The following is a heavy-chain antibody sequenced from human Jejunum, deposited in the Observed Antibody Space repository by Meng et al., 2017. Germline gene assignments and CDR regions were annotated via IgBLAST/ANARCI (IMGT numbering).Heavy chain of an antibody. D-gene: IGHD2-21*02. CDR3: ARDHWYSIDY. J-gene: IGHJ4*02. Sequence: GGSLRLSCAASQFNFGSHWMCWVRQSPGKGLEWVAKINPDGSEILYMDSVKGRFTISRDNSKNSVYLQMNSLSVEDTAFYYCARDHWYSIDYWGLGKLVNGAS. CDR2: INPDGSEI. CDR1: QFNFGSHW. V-gene: IGHV3-7*01.